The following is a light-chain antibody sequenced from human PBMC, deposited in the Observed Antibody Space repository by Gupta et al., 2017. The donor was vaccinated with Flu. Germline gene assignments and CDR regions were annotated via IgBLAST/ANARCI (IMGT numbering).Light chain of an antibody. J-gene: IGKJ4*01. CDR1: QSIGIN. CDR3: QQSYSGLT. Sequence: SPSSLSASVGDRVTWTCRASQSIGINLNWYQQRPGKAPQRLIYSASLLESGVPSRFTGTGSGTDFALTITSLRPEDSATYYCQQSYSGLTFGGGAKVEIK. V-gene: IGKV1-39*01. CDR2: SAS.